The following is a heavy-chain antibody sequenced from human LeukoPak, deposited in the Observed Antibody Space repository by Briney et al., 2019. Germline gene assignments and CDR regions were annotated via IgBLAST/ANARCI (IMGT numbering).Heavy chain of an antibody. CDR3: ARRSSGSPPYYFDS. V-gene: IGHV3-74*01. CDR2: INSDGSTT. CDR1: GFSFSSYW. D-gene: IGHD1-26*01. Sequence: GGSLRLSCAASGFSFSSYWMHWVRQAPGKGLVWVARINSDGSTTNYADYVKGRFTISRDNAKNTLYLQMNSLRAEDTAVYYCARRSSGSPPYYFDSWGQGTQVIVSS. J-gene: IGHJ4*02.